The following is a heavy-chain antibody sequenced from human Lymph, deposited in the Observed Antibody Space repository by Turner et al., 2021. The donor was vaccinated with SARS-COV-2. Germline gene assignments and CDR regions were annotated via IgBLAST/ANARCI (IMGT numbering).Heavy chain of an antibody. Sequence: EVQLVESGGGLVKPGGSLELSCAAPGFPFSSYSMHWVRQAPGKGLEWVSSISSSSTYIYYADSVKGRFTISRDNAKNSLYLQMNSLRAEDTAVYYCAGQAVAGTSLGYYYYGMDVWGQGTTVTVSS. J-gene: IGHJ6*02. CDR1: GFPFSSYS. V-gene: IGHV3-21*01. CDR2: ISSSSTYI. D-gene: IGHD6-19*01. CDR3: AGQAVAGTSLGYYYYGMDV.